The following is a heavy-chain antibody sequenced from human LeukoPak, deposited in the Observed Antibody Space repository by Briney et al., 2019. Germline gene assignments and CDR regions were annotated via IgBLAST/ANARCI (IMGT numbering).Heavy chain of an antibody. Sequence: PSETLSLTCTVSGGSISNYYWSWIRQPPGKRLEWIGYISSSGSTNYNPSLKSRVTISVDTSKNQFSLKLSSVTTADTAVYYCARDFGSSGWYGAFDYWGQGTLVTVSS. CDR2: ISSSGST. V-gene: IGHV4-59*01. CDR3: ARDFGSSGWYGAFDY. D-gene: IGHD6-19*01. CDR1: GGSISNYY. J-gene: IGHJ4*02.